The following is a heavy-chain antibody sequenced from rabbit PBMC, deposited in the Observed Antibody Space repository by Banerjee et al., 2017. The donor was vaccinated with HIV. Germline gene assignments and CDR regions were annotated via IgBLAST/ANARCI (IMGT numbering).Heavy chain of an antibody. J-gene: IGHJ4*01. CDR1: GFDLSSYYY. Sequence: QEQLEESGGGLVKPGASLTLTCTASGFDLSSYYYMCWVRQAPGKGLEWIACIYAGSSGSTYYASWAKGRFTISKTSSTTVTLQMTSLTAADTATYFCARRGYTGDGQSNLWGPGTLVTVS. CDR3: ARRGYTGDGQSNL. D-gene: IGHD4-2*01. V-gene: IGHV1S45*01. CDR2: IYAGSSGST.